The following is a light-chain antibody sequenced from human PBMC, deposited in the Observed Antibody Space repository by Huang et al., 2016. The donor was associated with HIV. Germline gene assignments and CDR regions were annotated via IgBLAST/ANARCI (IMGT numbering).Light chain of an antibody. CDR3: QQTYSTLGT. Sequence: DIQMTQSPSSLSASVGDRVTHTCRASQSISSDVNWYQQKPGKAPKLLIYAASSLQSGVPLRFSGSGSGTDFALTISSLQPEDSATYYCQQTYSTLGTFGQGTRLDIK. V-gene: IGKV1-39*01. CDR1: QSISSD. CDR2: AAS. J-gene: IGKJ2*01.